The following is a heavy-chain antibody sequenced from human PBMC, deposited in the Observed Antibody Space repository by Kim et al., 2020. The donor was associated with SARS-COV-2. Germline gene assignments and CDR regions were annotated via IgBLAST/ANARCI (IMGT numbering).Heavy chain of an antibody. V-gene: IGHV5-10-1*01. J-gene: IGHJ3*02. CDR1: GYSFTSYW. D-gene: IGHD3-9*01. Sequence: GESLKISCKGSGYSFTSYWISWVRQMPGKGLEWMGRIDPSDSYTNYSPSFQGHVTISADKSISTAYLHWSSLKASDTAMYYCAGRNYDILTGYYLGAFDIWGQGTMVTVSS. CDR3: AGRNYDILTGYYLGAFDI. CDR2: IDPSDSYT.